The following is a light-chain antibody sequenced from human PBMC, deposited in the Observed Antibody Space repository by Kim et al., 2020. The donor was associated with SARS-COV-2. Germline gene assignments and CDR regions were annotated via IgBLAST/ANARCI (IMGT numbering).Light chain of an antibody. Sequence: DIQMTQSPSTLSASVGDRVTITCRASQNIRAWLAWYQQKPGKAPKLLIYDGSILGSGVPSRFSGSGSGTDFTLTINSLQPDDFATYYCQQYESYSTFGQGTKV. V-gene: IGKV1-5*01. CDR1: QNIRAW. CDR2: DGS. J-gene: IGKJ1*01. CDR3: QQYESYST.